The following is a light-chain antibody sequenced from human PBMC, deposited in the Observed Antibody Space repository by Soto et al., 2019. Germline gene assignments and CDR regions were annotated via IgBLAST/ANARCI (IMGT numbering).Light chain of an antibody. CDR2: GAS. V-gene: IGKV3-15*01. CDR3: QQNSNWPPNLLT. J-gene: IGKJ4*02. CDR1: QSISSS. Sequence: EIVMTQSPVTLSVSPGEGATLSCRSRQSISSSFAWYQRKPGQPPKLLIFGASTRASGIPARFSGSGSGTEFTLTITILQSEDFAIYYWQQNSNWPPNLLTFGGGTKVEI.